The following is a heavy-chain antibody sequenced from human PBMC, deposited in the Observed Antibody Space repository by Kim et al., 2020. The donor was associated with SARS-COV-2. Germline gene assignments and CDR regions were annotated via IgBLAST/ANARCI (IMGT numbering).Heavy chain of an antibody. CDR2: IKQDGSEK. CDR3: ARDREWYSRNNWFDR. D-gene: IGHD6-13*01. CDR1: GFTFSSYW. V-gene: IGHV3-7*03. Sequence: GGSLRLSCAASGFTFSSYWMSWVRQAPGKGLEWVANIKQDGSEKYYVDSVKGRFTISRDNAKNSLYLQMNSLRAEDTAVYYCARDREWYSRNNWFDRWGQGTLVTVSS. J-gene: IGHJ5*02.